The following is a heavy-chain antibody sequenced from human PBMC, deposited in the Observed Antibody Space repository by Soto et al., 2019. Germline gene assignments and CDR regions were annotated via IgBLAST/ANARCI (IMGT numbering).Heavy chain of an antibody. CDR3: ARDCGTPGRGSAVGYYYHYGRDV. V-gene: IGHV3-7*05. J-gene: IGHJ6*02. CDR1: EFTFNTYW. CDR2: IKADGSEK. D-gene: IGHD6-19*01. Sequence: EVQLVESGGGLVQPGGSLRLSCVASEFTFNTYWMNWVRQAPGRGLEWVANIKADGSEKNYVDSVKGRFTISRDNAKNSLYLQRNSVRGEDTAVYFCARDCGTPGRGSAVGYYYHYGRDVWGQGTTVTVS.